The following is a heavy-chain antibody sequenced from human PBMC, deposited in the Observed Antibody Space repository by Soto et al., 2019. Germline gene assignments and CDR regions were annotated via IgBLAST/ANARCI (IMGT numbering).Heavy chain of an antibody. J-gene: IGHJ6*02. V-gene: IGHV3-23*01. D-gene: IGHD4-17*01. Sequence: GGSLRLSCAASGFTFSSYAMSWVRRAPGKGLEWVSAISGSGGSTYYADSVEGRFTISRDNSKNTLYLQMNSLRAEDTAVYYCAKQRTVTYYYGMDVWGQGTTVTVSS. CDR1: GFTFSSYA. CDR2: ISGSGGST. CDR3: AKQRTVTYYYGMDV.